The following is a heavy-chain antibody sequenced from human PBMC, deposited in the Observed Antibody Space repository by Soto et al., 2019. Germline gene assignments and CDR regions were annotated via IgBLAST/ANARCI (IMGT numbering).Heavy chain of an antibody. V-gene: IGHV3-73*01. CDR2: IRSKANSYAT. D-gene: IGHD3-22*01. Sequence: GGSLRLSCAASGFTFSGSAMHWVRQASGKGLEWVGRIRSKANSYATAYAASVKGRFTISRDDSKNTAYLQMNSLKTEDTAVYYCTSPTYYYDSSGFDAFDIWGQGTMVTVSS. CDR3: TSPTYYYDSSGFDAFDI. CDR1: GFTFSGSA. J-gene: IGHJ3*02.